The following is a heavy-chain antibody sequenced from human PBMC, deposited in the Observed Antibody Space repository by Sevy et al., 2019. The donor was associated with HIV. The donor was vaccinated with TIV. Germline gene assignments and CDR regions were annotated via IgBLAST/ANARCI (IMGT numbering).Heavy chain of an antibody. J-gene: IGHJ3*02. CDR3: ARGVQTYDAFDI. Sequence: GESLRLSCAVSGFTFSNYNMNWVRQAPGKGLEWVSYISGLSNYIYYADSVKGRFSISRDNAKNSLYLQMNSLRAEDTAVYYCARGVQTYDAFDIWGQGTMVTVSS. D-gene: IGHD6-6*01. CDR2: ISGLSNYI. V-gene: IGHV3-21*01. CDR1: GFTFSNYN.